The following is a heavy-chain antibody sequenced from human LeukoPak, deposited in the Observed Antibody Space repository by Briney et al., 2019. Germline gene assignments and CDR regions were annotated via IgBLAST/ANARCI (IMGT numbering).Heavy chain of an antibody. CDR3: GMSGDRVPLQDDVFDV. Sequence: GESLKISCKVSGYSITSYCIGGVSQMPGKGLEWMGIIYPGDSGPTYSPSFQGQVTISVDKSISTAYLQWSSLQASDTAMYYCGMSGDRVPLQDDVFDVWGQGTMVTVST. D-gene: IGHD1-26*01. V-gene: IGHV5-51*01. CDR1: GYSITSYC. J-gene: IGHJ3*01. CDR2: IYPGDSGP.